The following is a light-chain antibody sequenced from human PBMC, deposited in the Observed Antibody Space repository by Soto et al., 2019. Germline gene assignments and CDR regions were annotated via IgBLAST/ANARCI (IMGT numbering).Light chain of an antibody. CDR1: QSISSE. CDR2: GAS. J-gene: IGKJ2*01. CDR3: QQYGSSPYT. Sequence: EIVMTQSPATLSVSPGESATLSCRASQSISSELAWYQQKPGQPPRLLIYGASTRATGVPARFTGSGSGSDFTLTISGLQSEDFAVYYCQQYGSSPYTFGQGTKLEIK. V-gene: IGKV3-15*01.